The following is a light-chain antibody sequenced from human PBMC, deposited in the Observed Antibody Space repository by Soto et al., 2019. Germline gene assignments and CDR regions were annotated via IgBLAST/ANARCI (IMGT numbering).Light chain of an antibody. CDR1: SNDIGSYNF. Sequence: QSVLSQPASVSGSPGQSITISCTGTSNDIGSYNFVSWYQQHPGKAPKVLIYGVNYRPSGISNRFSGSKSGNSASLTIYGLQAEDEADYYCGSYAGGGTWVFAGGTKGTVL. J-gene: IGLJ3*02. CDR2: GVN. CDR3: GSYAGGGTWV. V-gene: IGLV2-14*01.